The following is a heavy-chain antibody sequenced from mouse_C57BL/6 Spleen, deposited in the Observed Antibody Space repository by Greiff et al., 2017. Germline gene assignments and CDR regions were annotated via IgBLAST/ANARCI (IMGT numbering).Heavy chain of an antibody. V-gene: IGHV2-6-1*01. CDR3: ARHGITTVVDAMDY. J-gene: IGHJ4*01. CDR1: GFSLTSYG. D-gene: IGHD1-1*01. Sequence: VQLQESGPGLVAPSQSLSITCTVSGFSLTSYGVHWVRQPPGKGLEWLVVIWSDGSTTYNSALKSRLSISKDNSKSQVFLKMNSLQTDDTAMYYCARHGITTVVDAMDYWGQGTSVTVSS. CDR2: IWSDGST.